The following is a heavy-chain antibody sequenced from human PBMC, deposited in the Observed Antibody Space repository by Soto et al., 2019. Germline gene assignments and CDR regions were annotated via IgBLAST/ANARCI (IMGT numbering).Heavy chain of an antibody. CDR2: VNPSGGHT. CDR3: ARGGHVVVVTAALDY. J-gene: IGHJ4*02. D-gene: IGHD2-21*02. CDR1: GDTFTDYY. Sequence: QVQLVQSGAEVKKPGASVKVSCKASGDTFTDYYIHWVRQAPGQGLEWMGTVNPSGGHTTYAQHFPCRGTMTMDTATSTLYMELTSLTSADTAVYYCARGGHVVVVTAALDYWGQGTLVTVAS. V-gene: IGHV1-46*01.